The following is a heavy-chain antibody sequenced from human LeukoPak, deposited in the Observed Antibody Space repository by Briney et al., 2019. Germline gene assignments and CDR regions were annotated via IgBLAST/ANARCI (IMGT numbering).Heavy chain of an antibody. CDR3: ARDSNGYSYGRY. D-gene: IGHD5-18*01. J-gene: IGHJ4*02. CDR1: GYSISSGYY. CDR2: IYHSGST. Sequence: SETLSLTCTVSGYSISSGYYWGWIRQPPGKGLEWIGSIYHSGSTYYNPSLKSRVTISVDTSKNQFSLKLSSVTAADTAVYYCARDSNGYSYGRYWGQGTQVTVSS. V-gene: IGHV4-38-2*02.